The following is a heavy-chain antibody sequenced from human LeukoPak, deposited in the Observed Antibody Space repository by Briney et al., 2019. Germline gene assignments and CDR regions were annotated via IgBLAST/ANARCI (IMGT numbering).Heavy chain of an antibody. CDR2: IYPGDSDA. J-gene: IGHJ4*01. CDR3: ATQYAQFYDF. V-gene: IGHV5-51*01. D-gene: IGHD2-8*01. CDR1: GYSFTTYW. Sequence: GESLKISCKASGYSFTTYWIGWVRQMPGKGLELMGIIYPGDSDARYNPSFQGQVTMSVDKSMSTAYLQWSSLKASDTATYYCATQYAQFYDFWGQGTLVTVSS.